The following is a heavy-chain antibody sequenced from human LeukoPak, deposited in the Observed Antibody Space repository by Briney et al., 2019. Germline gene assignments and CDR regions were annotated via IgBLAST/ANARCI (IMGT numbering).Heavy chain of an antibody. CDR1: GGSFSGYY. CDR2: INHSGST. J-gene: IGHJ4*02. V-gene: IGHV4-34*01. CDR3: ARGSRIAAAGRLGY. Sequence: SETLSLTCAVYGGSFSGYYWSWIRQPPGKGLEWIGEINHSGSTNYNPSLKGRVTISVDTSKNQFSLKLSSVTAADTAVYYCARGSRIAAAGRLGYWGQGTLVTVSS. D-gene: IGHD6-13*01.